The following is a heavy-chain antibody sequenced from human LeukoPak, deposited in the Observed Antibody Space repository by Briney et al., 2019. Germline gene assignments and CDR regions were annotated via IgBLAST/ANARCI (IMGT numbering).Heavy chain of an antibody. CDR3: AREYYYDSSGYRRLGAFDI. CDR2: IYTSGST. J-gene: IGHJ3*02. Sequence: SQTLSLTCTVSGGSISSGDYYWSWIRQPAGKGLEWIGRIYTSGSTNYNPSLKSRVTMSVDTSKNQFSLKLSSVTAADTAVYYCAREYYYDSSGYRRLGAFDIWGQGTMVTVSS. V-gene: IGHV4-61*02. CDR1: GGSISSGDYY. D-gene: IGHD3-22*01.